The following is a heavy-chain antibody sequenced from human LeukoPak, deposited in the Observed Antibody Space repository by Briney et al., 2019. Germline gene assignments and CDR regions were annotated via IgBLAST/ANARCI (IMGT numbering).Heavy chain of an antibody. Sequence: PSETLSLTCTVSGGSISSYYWNWIRQPPGKGLEWIGYIYYSGSTNYNPSLKSRVTISVDTSKNQFSLKLSSVTAADTAVYYCARRDSDYSNYESWFDPWGQGTLVTVSS. J-gene: IGHJ5*02. CDR2: IYYSGST. D-gene: IGHD4-11*01. CDR3: ARRDSDYSNYESWFDP. V-gene: IGHV4-59*01. CDR1: GGSISSYY.